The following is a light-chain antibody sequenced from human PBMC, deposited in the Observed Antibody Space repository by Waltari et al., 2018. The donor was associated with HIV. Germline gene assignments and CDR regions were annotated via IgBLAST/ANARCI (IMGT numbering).Light chain of an antibody. CDR3: SSYAGSNNYV. Sequence: CIGTSSDVGGYNYVSWYQQHPGKAPKLMIYEVSKRPSGVPDRFSGSKSGNTASLTVSGLQAEDEADYYCSSYAGSNNYVFGTGTKVTVL. V-gene: IGLV2-8*01. CDR2: EVS. J-gene: IGLJ1*01. CDR1: SSDVGGYNY.